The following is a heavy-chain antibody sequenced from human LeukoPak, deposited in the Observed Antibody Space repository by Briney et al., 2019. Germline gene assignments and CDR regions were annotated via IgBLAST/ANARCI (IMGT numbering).Heavy chain of an antibody. CDR2: IYYSGST. CDR1: GGSISSSSYY. V-gene: IGHV4-39*07. CDR3: ARDNTGGLIVVVSRAFDI. J-gene: IGHJ3*02. D-gene: IGHD3-22*01. Sequence: PSETLSLTCTVSGGSISSSSYYWGWIRQPPGKGLEWIGSIYYSGSTYYNPSLKSRVTISVDTSKDQFSLKLSSVTAADTAVYYCARDNTGGLIVVVSRAFDIWGQGTMVTVSS.